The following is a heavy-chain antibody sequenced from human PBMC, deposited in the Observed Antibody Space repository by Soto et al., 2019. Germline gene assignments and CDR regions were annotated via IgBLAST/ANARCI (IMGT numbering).Heavy chain of an antibody. CDR1: GFTFSSYW. Sequence: GGSLRLSCAASGFTFSSYWMSWVRQAPGKGLEWVANIKQDGSEKYYVDSVKGRFTISRDNAKNSLYLQMNSLRAEDTAVYYCARILVAIAAAGTFDYWGQGTLVTVSS. J-gene: IGHJ4*02. CDR3: ARILVAIAAAGTFDY. V-gene: IGHV3-7*01. D-gene: IGHD6-13*01. CDR2: IKQDGSEK.